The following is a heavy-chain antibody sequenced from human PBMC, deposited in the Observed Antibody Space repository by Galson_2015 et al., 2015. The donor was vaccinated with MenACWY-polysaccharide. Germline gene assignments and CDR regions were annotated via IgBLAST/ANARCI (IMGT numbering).Heavy chain of an antibody. V-gene: IGHV3-11*01. Sequence: SLRLSCAASGFTFSDYYMTWIRQAPGKGPEWVAYISTSGTTTYYAASVKGRFTISRDNAKNSLYLQMNSLRAEDTAVYYCARDPRGARSTYFDYWGQGGLVTVSS. CDR1: GFTFSDYY. D-gene: IGHD2-2*01. CDR3: ARDPRGARSTYFDY. J-gene: IGHJ4*02. CDR2: ISTSGTTT.